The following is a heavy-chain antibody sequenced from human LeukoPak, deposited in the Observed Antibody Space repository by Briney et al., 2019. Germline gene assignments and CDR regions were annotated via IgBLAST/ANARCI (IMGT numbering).Heavy chain of an antibody. V-gene: IGHV3-23*01. D-gene: IGHD5/OR15-5a*01. CDR1: GFTFTDYA. J-gene: IGHJ4*02. CDR2: ISDNGGET. Sequence: PGGSLRLSCAASGFTFTDYAMSWVRQAPEKGLEWISTISDNGGETYYADSVKGRFAISRDNSKNTLFLQMNSLRAEDLAVYYCATDRERDPSVYYLVGGQGTLITVSS. CDR3: ATDRERDPSVYYLV.